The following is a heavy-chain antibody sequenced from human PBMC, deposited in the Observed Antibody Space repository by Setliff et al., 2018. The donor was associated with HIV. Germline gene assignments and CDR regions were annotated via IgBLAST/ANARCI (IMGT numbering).Heavy chain of an antibody. CDR3: ARNFGLSPSGKYYYYYGMGI. CDR2: VNPNSGDA. D-gene: IGHD3-10*01. V-gene: IGHV1-2*02. CDR1: GYTFTGHY. J-gene: IGHJ6*02. Sequence: GASVKVSCKASGYTFTGHYLHWVQQAPGQGLEWLGWVNPNSGDAIYAQNFQGRVTMTMDTSVNAAYMELRGLRSGDTAVYYCARNFGLSPSGKYYYYYGMGIWGQGTTVTVSS.